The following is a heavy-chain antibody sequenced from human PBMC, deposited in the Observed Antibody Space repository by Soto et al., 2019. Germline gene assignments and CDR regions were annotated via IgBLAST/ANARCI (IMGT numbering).Heavy chain of an antibody. CDR1: GAISSERYS. J-gene: IGHJ5*02. CDR3: ARSSPVVTAP. Sequence: SVTLPLPCCPAPGAISSERYSRWCLCQHAGKGLEWIGYIYYSGSTYYNPSLKSRITISVDTSKNQFSLKLSSVTAADTAVYYCARSSPVVTAPWGQGTLVTVS. V-gene: IGHV4-31*03. D-gene: IGHD2-21*02. CDR2: IYYSGST.